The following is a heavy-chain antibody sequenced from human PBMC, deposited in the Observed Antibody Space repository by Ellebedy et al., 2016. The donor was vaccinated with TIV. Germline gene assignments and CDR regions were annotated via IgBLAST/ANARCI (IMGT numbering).Heavy chain of an antibody. J-gene: IGHJ4*02. CDR3: ARGTDSSGYHYYFDY. CDR2: IWYDGSNK. Sequence: GESLKISXAASGFTFSSYGMHWVRQAPGKGLEWVAVIWYDGSNKYYADSVKGRFTISRDNSKNTLYLQMNSLRAEDTAVYYCARGTDSSGYHYYFDYWGQGTLVTVSS. D-gene: IGHD3-22*01. CDR1: GFTFSSYG. V-gene: IGHV3-33*01.